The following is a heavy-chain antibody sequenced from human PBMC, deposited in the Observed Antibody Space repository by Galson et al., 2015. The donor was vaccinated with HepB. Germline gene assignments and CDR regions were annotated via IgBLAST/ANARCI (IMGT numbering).Heavy chain of an antibody. Sequence: SLRLSCAASGFTFSSYAMHWVRQAPGKGLEWVAVISYDGSNKYYADSVKGRFTISRDNSKNTLYLQMNSLRAEDTAVYYCAREKAAAGPRYFDYWGLGTLVTVSS. J-gene: IGHJ4*02. CDR2: ISYDGSNK. CDR1: GFTFSSYA. CDR3: AREKAAAGPRYFDY. D-gene: IGHD6-13*01. V-gene: IGHV3-30*04.